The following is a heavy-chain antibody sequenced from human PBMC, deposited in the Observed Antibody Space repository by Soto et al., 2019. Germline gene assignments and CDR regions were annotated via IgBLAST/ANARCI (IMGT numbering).Heavy chain of an antibody. D-gene: IGHD6-19*01. Sequence: QVQVQESGPGLVKPSGTLSLTCVVSGGSISTDNWWSWVRQPPGKGLEWIGEIYHSGRTNYSPSLKSGVSISADTSKNQLSLQMTSVTAADTAVYYCARDQDSGWGLDSWGQGILVTVSS. CDR1: GGSISTDNW. CDR2: IYHSGRT. J-gene: IGHJ4*02. CDR3: ARDQDSGWGLDS. V-gene: IGHV4-4*02.